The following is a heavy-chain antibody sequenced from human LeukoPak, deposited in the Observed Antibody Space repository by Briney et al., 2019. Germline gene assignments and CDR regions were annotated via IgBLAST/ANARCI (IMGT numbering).Heavy chain of an antibody. Sequence: GESLKISCKGSGYSFTSYWIGWVRQMPGKGLEWMGIIYPGDSDTRYSPSFQGQVTISADKSISTAYLQWSSLKASDTAMYYCARHLTTVIPLPGNYYMDVWGKGTTVTVSS. V-gene: IGHV5-51*01. CDR1: GYSFTSYW. J-gene: IGHJ6*03. CDR3: ARHLTTVIPLPGNYYMDV. CDR2: IYPGDSDT. D-gene: IGHD4-17*01.